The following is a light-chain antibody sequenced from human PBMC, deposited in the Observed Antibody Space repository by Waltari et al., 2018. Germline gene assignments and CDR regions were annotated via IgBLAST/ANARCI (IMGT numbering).Light chain of an antibody. CDR3: QQYNISPYT. CDR2: KSF. Sequence: DIQMTQSPSTLSASVGDRITITCRASQSISNWLAWYQQKPGKAPKVLIYKSFSLQSGVPSRFIGSGSETEFTLTISSLQPDDFATYYCQQYNISPYTFGQGTTLEI. CDR1: QSISNW. V-gene: IGKV1-5*03. J-gene: IGKJ2*01.